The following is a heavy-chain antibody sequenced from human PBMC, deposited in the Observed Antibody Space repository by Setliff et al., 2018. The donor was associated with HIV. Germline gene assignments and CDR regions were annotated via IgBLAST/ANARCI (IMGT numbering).Heavy chain of an antibody. CDR1: GGPISSGDYY. V-gene: IGHV4-30-4*08. J-gene: IGHJ2*01. Sequence: SETLSLTCTVSGGPISSGDYYWTWIRQPPGKGLEWIGYIYNSGSTYYEPSLRGRVTISIDRSKNQFSLKLNSVTAADTAVYYCARETNASGSLTAYWYFDLWGRGTLVTVPQ. CDR3: ARETNASGSLTAYWYFDL. D-gene: IGHD3-10*01. CDR2: IYNSGST.